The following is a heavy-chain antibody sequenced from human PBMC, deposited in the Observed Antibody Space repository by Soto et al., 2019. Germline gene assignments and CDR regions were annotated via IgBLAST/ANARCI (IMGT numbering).Heavy chain of an antibody. V-gene: IGHV1-69*04. CDR3: ARGTSAHHYSYYYMDV. CDR1: GGTFSSYS. D-gene: IGHD2-2*01. CDR2: IIPILGIA. J-gene: IGHJ6*03. Sequence: ASVKVSCKASGGTFSSYSSSWVRQAPGQGLEWMGRIIPILGIANYAQKFQGRVTITADKSTSTAYMEPSSLRSEDTAVYYCARGTSAHHYSYYYMDVWGKGTTVTVSS.